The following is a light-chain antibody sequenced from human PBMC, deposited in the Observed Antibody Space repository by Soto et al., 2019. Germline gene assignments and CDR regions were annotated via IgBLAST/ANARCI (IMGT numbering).Light chain of an antibody. V-gene: IGLV2-23*03. J-gene: IGLJ2*01. CDR1: SSDVGSYNL. CDR3: CSYAGSSTFVV. Sequence: QSALTQPASVSGSPGQSITISCTGTSSDVGSYNLVSWYQQHPGKAPKLMIYEGSKRPSGVSNRFSGSKSGNTASLTISGLQAEDEADDYCCSYAGSSTFVVFGVGTKLTVL. CDR2: EGS.